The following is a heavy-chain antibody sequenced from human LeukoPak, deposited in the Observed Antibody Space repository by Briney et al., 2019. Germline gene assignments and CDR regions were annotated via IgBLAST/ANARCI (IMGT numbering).Heavy chain of an antibody. CDR3: AKDYRYSSGWFIRDAFDI. Sequence: GGSLRLSCAASGFTFSSYGMHWVRQAPGKGLEWVAVISYDGSNKYYADSVKGRFTISRDNSKNTLYLQMNSLRAEDTAVYYCAKDYRYSSGWFIRDAFDIWGQGTMVTVSS. CDR2: ISYDGSNK. V-gene: IGHV3-30*18. CDR1: GFTFSSYG. J-gene: IGHJ3*02. D-gene: IGHD6-19*01.